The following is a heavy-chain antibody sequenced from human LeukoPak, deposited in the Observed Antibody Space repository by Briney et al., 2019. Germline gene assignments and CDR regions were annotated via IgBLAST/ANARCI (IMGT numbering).Heavy chain of an antibody. D-gene: IGHD3-10*01. CDR3: ARFRDDSDFDY. J-gene: IGHJ4*02. CDR2: IYPGDSDT. CDR1: GYSFTSYW. Sequence: GESLQISCKGSGYSFTSYWIGWVRPLPGKGLEWMGIIYPGDSDTRYSPSFQGQVTISADKSISTAYLQWSSLKASDTAMYYCARFRDDSDFDYWGQGTLVTVSS. V-gene: IGHV5-51*01.